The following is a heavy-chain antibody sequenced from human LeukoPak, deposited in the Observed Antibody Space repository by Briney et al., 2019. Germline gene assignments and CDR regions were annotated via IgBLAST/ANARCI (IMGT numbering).Heavy chain of an antibody. CDR3: AKGGSGISNAFDI. Sequence: PSETLSLTCTVSGGSISSYYWSWIRQPPGKGLEWIGYLYYSGSTNSNPSLKSRVTMSVDTSKNQFSLKLRSVTAADTAVYYCAKGGSGISNAFDIWGQGTMVTVSS. CDR2: LYYSGST. CDR1: GGSISSYY. V-gene: IGHV4-59*01. J-gene: IGHJ3*02. D-gene: IGHD3-10*01.